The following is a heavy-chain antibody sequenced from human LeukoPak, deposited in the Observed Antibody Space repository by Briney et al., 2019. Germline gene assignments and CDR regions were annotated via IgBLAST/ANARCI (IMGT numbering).Heavy chain of an antibody. J-gene: IGHJ4*02. D-gene: IGHD1-26*01. CDR3: ARSHRGYSGSHN. CDR2: IVPIFGTA. Sequence: GASVKVSCKTSGGTFSTYAISWVRQAPGQGLEWMGGIVPIFGTANYAQRFQGRVTITADESTSTAYMELSSLTPQDTAVYYCARSHRGYSGSHNWGQGTLVTVSS. V-gene: IGHV1-69*13. CDR1: GGTFSTYA.